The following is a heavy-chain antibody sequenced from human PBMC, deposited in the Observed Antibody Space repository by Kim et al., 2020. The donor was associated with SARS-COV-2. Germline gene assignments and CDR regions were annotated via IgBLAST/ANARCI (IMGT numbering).Heavy chain of an antibody. CDR3: ARGLNIVATIGTLFDY. CDR2: ISFDGSKK. D-gene: IGHD5-12*01. J-gene: IGHJ4*02. CDR1: GFTFSSYG. Sequence: WGSLRLSCAASGFTFSSYGMHWVRQAPGKGLEWVAVISFDGSKKYYADSVKGRLTISRDNSKNTLYLQMSSLRAEDTAVYYCARGLNIVATIGTLFDYWGQGTLGTVSS. V-gene: IGHV3-33*05.